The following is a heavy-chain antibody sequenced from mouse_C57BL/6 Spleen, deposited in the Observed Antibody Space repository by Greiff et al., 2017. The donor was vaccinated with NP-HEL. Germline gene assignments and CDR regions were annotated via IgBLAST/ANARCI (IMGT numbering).Heavy chain of an antibody. D-gene: IGHD3-2*02. CDR3: ARSLDSSGYSFAY. J-gene: IGHJ3*01. V-gene: IGHV1-82*01. Sequence: QVQLQQSGPELVKPGASVKISCKASGYAFSSSWMNWVKQRPGKGLEWIGRIYPGDGDTNYNGKFKGKATLTADKSSSTAYMQLSSLTSDDSAVYFCARSLDSSGYSFAYWGQGTLVTVSA. CDR2: IYPGDGDT. CDR1: GYAFSSSW.